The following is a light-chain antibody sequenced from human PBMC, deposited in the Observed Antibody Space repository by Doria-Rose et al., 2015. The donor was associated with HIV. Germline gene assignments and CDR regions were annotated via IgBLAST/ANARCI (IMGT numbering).Light chain of an antibody. CDR3: QQFDSFPRT. V-gene: IGKV1-9*01. CDR2: GAS. CDR1: QGISRY. Sequence: DIQVTQSPSFLSASVGVRVTITCRASQGISRYLAWYQQKPGKAPTLLIFGASTLQSGFPSRFSGSGSGTEFTLTISSLQPEDFATYYCQQFDSFPRTFGQGTKVELK. J-gene: IGKJ1*01.